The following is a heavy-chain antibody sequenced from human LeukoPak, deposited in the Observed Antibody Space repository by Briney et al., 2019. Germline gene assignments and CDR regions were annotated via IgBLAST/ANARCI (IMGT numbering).Heavy chain of an antibody. Sequence: ASVKVSCKASGYTFTGYYMHWVRQAPGQGLEWMGRINPNSGGTNYAQKFQGRVTMTRDTSISTAYMELSRLRSDDTAVYYCARDDYDSSGLLDYWGQGTLVTVSS. CDR1: GYTFTGYY. CDR2: INPNSGGT. CDR3: ARDDYDSSGLLDY. V-gene: IGHV1-2*06. D-gene: IGHD3-22*01. J-gene: IGHJ4*02.